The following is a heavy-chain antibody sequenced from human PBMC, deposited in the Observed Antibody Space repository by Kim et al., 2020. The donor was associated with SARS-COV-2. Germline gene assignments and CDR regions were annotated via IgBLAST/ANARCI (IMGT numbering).Heavy chain of an antibody. J-gene: IGHJ4*02. CDR3: AKDRYSSSWYGFRFDY. Sequence: GGSLRLSCAASGFTFSSYAMSWVRQAPGKVLEWVSAISGSGGSTYYADSVKGRFTISRDNSKNTLYLQMNSLRAEDTAVYYCAKDRYSSSWYGFRFDYWGQGTLVTVSS. D-gene: IGHD6-13*01. V-gene: IGHV3-23*01. CDR2: ISGSGGST. CDR1: GFTFSSYA.